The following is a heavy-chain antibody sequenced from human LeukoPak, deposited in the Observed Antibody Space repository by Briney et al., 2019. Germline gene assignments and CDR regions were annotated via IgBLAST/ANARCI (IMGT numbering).Heavy chain of an antibody. Sequence: PGGSLGLSCAASGFTVSSNYMSWVRQAPGKGLEWVSVIYSGGSTCYADSVKGRFTISRDNSKNTLYLQMNSLRAEDTAVYYCARDLWFDYWGQGTLVTVSS. CDR3: ARDLWFDY. CDR2: IYSGGST. J-gene: IGHJ4*02. V-gene: IGHV3-53*01. CDR1: GFTVSSNY. D-gene: IGHD2-21*01.